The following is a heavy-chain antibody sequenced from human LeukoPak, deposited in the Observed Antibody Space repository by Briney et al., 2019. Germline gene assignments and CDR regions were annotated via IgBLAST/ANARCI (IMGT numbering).Heavy chain of an antibody. Sequence: PGGSLRLSCAASGFTFSSYGMHWVRQAPGKGLEWVAVISYDGSNKYYADSVKGRFIISRDNSKNTLYLQMNSLRAEDTAVYYCAKGDYGNYVGGLVGYWGQGTLVTVSS. CDR1: GFTFSSYG. CDR2: ISYDGSNK. D-gene: IGHD4-11*01. CDR3: AKGDYGNYVGGLVGY. J-gene: IGHJ4*02. V-gene: IGHV3-30*18.